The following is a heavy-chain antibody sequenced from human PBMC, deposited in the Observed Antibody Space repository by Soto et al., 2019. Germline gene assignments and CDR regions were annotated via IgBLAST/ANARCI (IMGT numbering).Heavy chain of an antibody. CDR3: AKGVRQWLVTSDVNC. D-gene: IGHD6-19*01. CDR1: GFTFSDYA. V-gene: IGHV3-30*18. J-gene: IGHJ4*02. Sequence: VQLVESGGGVVQPGRSLRLSCAASGFTFSDYAMHWVRQAPGKGLEWVAVVSHDGRNTHYADSVKGRLTISRDRSKNTVSLEMNSLRAEDTAVYYWAKGVRQWLVTSDVNCWGQGALVTVSS. CDR2: VSHDGRNT.